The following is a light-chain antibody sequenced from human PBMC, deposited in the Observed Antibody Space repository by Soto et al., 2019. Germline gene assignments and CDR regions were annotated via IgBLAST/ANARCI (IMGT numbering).Light chain of an antibody. CDR2: DAS. J-gene: IGKJ1*01. Sequence: EIVMTQSPATLSVSPGERATLSCRASQSVSSNLAWYQQKPGQAPRLLIYDASTRATGIPARFSGSGSGTEFTLTISSLPSEDFAIYYCQQYNNWPRTFGQGTKVEIK. CDR1: QSVSSN. CDR3: QQYNNWPRT. V-gene: IGKV3-15*01.